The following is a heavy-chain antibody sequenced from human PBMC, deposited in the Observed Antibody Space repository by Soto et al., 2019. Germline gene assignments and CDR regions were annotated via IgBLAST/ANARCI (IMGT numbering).Heavy chain of an antibody. J-gene: IGHJ6*02. Sequence: QVQLVQSGAEVKKPGASVKVSCKASGYTFTSYGISWVRQAPGQGLEWRGWIIADNGNTNYAQKRQGRVTMTTDTSTSTAYMELRSLRADDPAVYDCARDGVDIGVLVAAWGGGMDFWGQGTTLTVS. CDR1: GYTFTSYG. CDR2: IIADNGNT. D-gene: IGHD2-15*01. CDR3: ARDGVDIGVLVAAWGGGMDF. V-gene: IGHV1-18*01.